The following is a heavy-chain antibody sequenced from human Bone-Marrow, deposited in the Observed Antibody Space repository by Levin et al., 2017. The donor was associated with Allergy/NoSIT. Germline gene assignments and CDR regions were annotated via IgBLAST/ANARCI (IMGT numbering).Heavy chain of an antibody. Sequence: ASVKVSCKASGYTFTNHGISWVRQAPGKGLEWLGWISTYNGHTNSAQSFQGRVSMTLDTYTDTAYMELRSLRFDDTAVYYCTREGRVSTVSQPPLDHWGQGTLVTVSS. CDR3: TREGRVSTVSQPPLDH. V-gene: IGHV1-18*01. D-gene: IGHD5/OR15-5a*01. J-gene: IGHJ4*02. CDR1: GYTFTNHG. CDR2: ISTYNGHT.